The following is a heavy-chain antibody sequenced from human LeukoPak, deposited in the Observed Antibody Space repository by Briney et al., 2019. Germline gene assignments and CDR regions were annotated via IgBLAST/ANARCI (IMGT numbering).Heavy chain of an antibody. D-gene: IGHD2-15*01. V-gene: IGHV5-51*01. CDR2: IYPGDSDT. CDR1: GYSFTSYW. CDR3: ARLSRGIVVVVAAVFDY. Sequence: GESLKISCKGSGYSFTSYWIGRVRQMPGKGLEWMGIIYPGDSDTRYSPSFQGQVTISADKSISTAYLQWSSLKASDTAMYYCARLSRGIVVVVAAVFDYWGQGTLVTVSS. J-gene: IGHJ4*02.